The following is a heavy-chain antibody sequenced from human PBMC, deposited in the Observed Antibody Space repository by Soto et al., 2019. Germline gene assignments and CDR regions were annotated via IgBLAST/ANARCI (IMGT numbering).Heavy chain of an antibody. CDR2: IYHSGST. CDR1: SGSISSSNW. CDR3: ARVKPYSSGSFALIDY. J-gene: IGHJ4*02. D-gene: IGHD6-19*01. V-gene: IGHV4-4*02. Sequence: QVQLQEPGPGLVKPSGTLSLTCAVSSGSISSSNWWSWVRQPPGKGLEWIGEIYHSGSTNYNPSLKSRVTISVDKSKNQFSRKLSSVTAADTAVYYCARVKPYSSGSFALIDYWGQGTLVTVSS.